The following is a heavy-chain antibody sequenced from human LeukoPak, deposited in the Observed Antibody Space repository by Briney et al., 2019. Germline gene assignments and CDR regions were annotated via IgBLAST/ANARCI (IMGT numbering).Heavy chain of an antibody. V-gene: IGHV1-69*04. CDR2: ITPIFGIA. Sequence: ASVKVSCKASGGTFSSYAISWVRQAPGQGLEWMGRITPIFGIANYAQKFQGRVTITADKSTSTAYMELSSLRSEDTAVYYCARIAVAGTGYFDYWGQGTLVTVSS. J-gene: IGHJ4*02. D-gene: IGHD6-19*01. CDR3: ARIAVAGTGYFDY. CDR1: GGTFSSYA.